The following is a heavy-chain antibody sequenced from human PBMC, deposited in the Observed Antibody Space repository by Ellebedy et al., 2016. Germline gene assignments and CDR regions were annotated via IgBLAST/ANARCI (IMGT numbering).Heavy chain of an antibody. V-gene: IGHV4-59*12. CDR2: IYYSGST. CDR1: GGSISSYY. D-gene: IGHD2-2*01. Sequence: GSLRLXXTVSGGSISSYYWSWIRQPPGKGLEWIGYIYYSGSTNYNPSLKSRVTISVDTSKNQFSLKLSSVTAADTAVYYCARGAGYCSSTSCPNPWGQGTLVTVSS. J-gene: IGHJ5*02. CDR3: ARGAGYCSSTSCPNP.